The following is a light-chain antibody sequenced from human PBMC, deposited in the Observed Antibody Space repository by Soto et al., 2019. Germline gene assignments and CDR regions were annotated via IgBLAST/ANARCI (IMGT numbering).Light chain of an antibody. V-gene: IGKV3-20*01. CDR3: QHYVERSPIT. J-gene: IGKJ5*01. Sequence: EIVMTQSPVTLSVSPGERATLSCRASQSVSSRLAWYQQKPGQAPRLLISGASSRATGIPDRFSGSGSGTDFTLTISRLEPEDFALYYCQHYVERSPITFGQGTRLEIK. CDR2: GAS. CDR1: QSVSSR.